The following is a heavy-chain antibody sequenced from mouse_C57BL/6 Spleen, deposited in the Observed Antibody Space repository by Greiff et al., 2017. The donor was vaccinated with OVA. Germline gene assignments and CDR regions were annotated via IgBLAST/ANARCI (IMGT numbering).Heavy chain of an antibody. Sequence: QVQLKQPGAELVKPGASVKLSCKASGYTFTSYWMQWVKQRPGQGLEWIGEIDPSDSYTNYNQKFKGKATLTVDTSSSTAYMQLSSLTSEDSAVYYCARRGYSNLYFDYWGQGTTLTVSS. J-gene: IGHJ2*01. CDR3: ARRGYSNLYFDY. V-gene: IGHV1-50*01. D-gene: IGHD2-5*01. CDR1: GYTFTSYW. CDR2: IDPSDSYT.